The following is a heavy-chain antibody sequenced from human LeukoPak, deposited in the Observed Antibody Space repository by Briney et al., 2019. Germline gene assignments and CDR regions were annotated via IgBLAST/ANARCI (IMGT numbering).Heavy chain of an antibody. Sequence: SETLSLTCTVSGGSISSYYWSWIRQPPGKGLEWIGYIYYSGSTNYNPSLKSRVTISVDTSKNQFSLKLSSVTAADTAVYSCARSLRRISPFDYWGQGTLVTVSS. CDR2: IYYSGST. CDR3: ARSLRRISPFDY. CDR1: GGSISSYY. D-gene: IGHD3-10*01. V-gene: IGHV4-59*01. J-gene: IGHJ4*02.